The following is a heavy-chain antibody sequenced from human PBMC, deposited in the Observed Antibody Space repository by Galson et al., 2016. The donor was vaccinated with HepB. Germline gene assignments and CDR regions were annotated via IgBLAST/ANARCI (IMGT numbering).Heavy chain of an antibody. CDR2: INPSSGGSA. CDR3: ARDNGYSYGYWDY. J-gene: IGHJ4*02. V-gene: IGHV1-46*01. D-gene: IGHD5-18*01. Sequence: SVKVSCKASGYTFINYFLHWVRQAPGQGPEWMGIINPSSGGSANFAQKFQGRVSMTSDRSTSTVYMELSSLRSEDTAVYYCARDNGYSYGYWDYWGQGTLVTVS. CDR1: GYTFINYF.